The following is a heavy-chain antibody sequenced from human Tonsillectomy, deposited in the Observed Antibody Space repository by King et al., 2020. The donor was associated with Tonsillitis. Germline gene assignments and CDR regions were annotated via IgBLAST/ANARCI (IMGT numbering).Heavy chain of an antibody. CDR3: ARGVVF. CDR1: GYTFTTYD. Sequence: VQLVETGAEVKKPGASVKVSCKASGYTFTTYDINWVRQGPGQGLEWMGWMNASTGETDYAQKFQGRVSVTRNTAISTAYMEIRSLKSEDTAVYYCARGVVFWGQGTLVTVSS. CDR2: MNASTGET. V-gene: IGHV1-8*02. D-gene: IGHD5/OR15-5a*01. J-gene: IGHJ1*01.